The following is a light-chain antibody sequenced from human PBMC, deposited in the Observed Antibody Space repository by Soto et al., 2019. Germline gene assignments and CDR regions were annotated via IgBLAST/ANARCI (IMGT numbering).Light chain of an antibody. Sequence: DIQMTQSPSSLSASVGDRVIITCRASQGISDYLNWYQQKPGKAPKLLIYTAFSLQSGVPSRFSGTGSGTDFTLTISRLQPEDFATYYCQQSYSTPLTFGGGTKVE. V-gene: IGKV1-39*01. CDR1: QGISDY. CDR2: TAF. J-gene: IGKJ4*01. CDR3: QQSYSTPLT.